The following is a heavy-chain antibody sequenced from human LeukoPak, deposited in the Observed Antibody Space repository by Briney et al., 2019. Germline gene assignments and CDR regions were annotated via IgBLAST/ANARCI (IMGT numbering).Heavy chain of an antibody. Sequence: GGSLRLSCAASGFTVSINYMSWVRQAPGKGLEWVSIIYSGGSTYYADSVKGRFTISRDNSKNTLFLQMNRLRAEGTAVYYCARGKVGVYDAFDIWGQGTMVTVSS. J-gene: IGHJ3*02. CDR3: ARGKVGVYDAFDI. CDR1: GFTVSINY. D-gene: IGHD1-26*01. V-gene: IGHV3-66*01. CDR2: IYSGGST.